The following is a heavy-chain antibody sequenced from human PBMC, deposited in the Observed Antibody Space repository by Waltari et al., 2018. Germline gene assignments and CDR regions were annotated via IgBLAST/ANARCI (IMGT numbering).Heavy chain of an antibody. CDR1: GYSISSGYY. V-gene: IGHV4-38-2*01. Sequence: QVQLQESGPGLVKPSETLSLTCAVSGYSISSGYYWGWIRQPPGKGLEWIGNIYHSGSTNYNPSLKSRVTMSVDTSKNQFSLKLSSVTAADTAVYYCARGYSSGWGGEFDYWGQGTLVTVSS. D-gene: IGHD6-19*01. CDR3: ARGYSSGWGGEFDY. J-gene: IGHJ4*02. CDR2: IYHSGST.